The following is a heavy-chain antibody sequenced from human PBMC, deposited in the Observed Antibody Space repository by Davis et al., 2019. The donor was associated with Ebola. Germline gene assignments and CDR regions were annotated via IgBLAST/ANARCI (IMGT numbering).Heavy chain of an antibody. J-gene: IGHJ5*02. D-gene: IGHD6-19*01. CDR3: ARGVRSGWYSFWFDP. CDR2: IYYSGST. Sequence: LETLSLTCAVYGGSFSGYYWSWIRQPPGKGLEWIGYIYYSGSTYYNPSLKSRVTISVDTSKNQFSLKLSSVTAADTAVYYCARGVRSGWYSFWFDPWGQGTLVTVSS. V-gene: IGHV4-59*06. CDR1: GGSFSGYY.